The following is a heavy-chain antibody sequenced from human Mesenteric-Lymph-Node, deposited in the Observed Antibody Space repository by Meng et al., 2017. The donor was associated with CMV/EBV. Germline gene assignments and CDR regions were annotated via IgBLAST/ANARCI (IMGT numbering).Heavy chain of an antibody. J-gene: IGHJ5*02. CDR3: ARGRVGPSSTSNWFDP. Sequence: GSLRLSCTLSGGSISSYYWNWIRQPRGKGLEWIGYIYYIGNTVYNPSLKSRATISIDTSKNQFSLELTSVTAADTAVYYCARGRVGPSSTSNWFDPWGQGTLVTVSS. D-gene: IGHD2-2*01. V-gene: IGHV4-59*01. CDR2: IYYIGNT. CDR1: GGSISSYY.